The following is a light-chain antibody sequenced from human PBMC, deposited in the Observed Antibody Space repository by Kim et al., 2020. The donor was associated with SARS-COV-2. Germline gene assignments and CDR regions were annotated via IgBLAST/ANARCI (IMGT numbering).Light chain of an antibody. CDR2: DAS. V-gene: IGKV3-11*01. CDR3: QRRSNWPQP. CDR1: QSVSSY. J-gene: IGKJ1*01. Sequence: EIVLTQSPATLSLSPGERATLSCRASQSVSSYLAWYQQKPGQAPRLLIYDASSRATGIPARFSGSGSGTDFTLTISSLEPEDFAVYYCQRRSNWPQPFGQRTKVDIK.